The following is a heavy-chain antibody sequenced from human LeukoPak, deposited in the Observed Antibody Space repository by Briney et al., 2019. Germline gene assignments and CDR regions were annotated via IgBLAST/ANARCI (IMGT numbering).Heavy chain of an antibody. CDR1: GYTFTSYG. CDR2: INPNSGGT. J-gene: IGHJ4*02. Sequence: ASVKVSCKASGYTFTSYGISWVRQAPGQGLEWMGWINPNSGGTNYAQKFQGRVTMTRDTSISTAYMELSRLRSDDTAVYYCARDPDDILTGYIYWGQGTLVTVSS. D-gene: IGHD3-9*01. V-gene: IGHV1-2*02. CDR3: ARDPDDILTGYIY.